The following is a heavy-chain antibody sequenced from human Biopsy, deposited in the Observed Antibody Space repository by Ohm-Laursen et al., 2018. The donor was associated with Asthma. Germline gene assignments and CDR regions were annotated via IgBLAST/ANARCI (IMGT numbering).Heavy chain of an antibody. CDR2: IYYSGST. D-gene: IGHD4-17*01. CDR3: ARTTYGDDGFDP. CDR1: GGSINIGDYY. Sequence: PSDTLSLTCTVSGGSINIGDYYWSWIRQHPVKGLEWIGYIYYSGSTYYNPSLKSRVSISLDTSRNQFSLSLTSVTAADTAVYYCARTTYGDDGFDPWGQGTLVTVSS. J-gene: IGHJ5*02. V-gene: IGHV4-31*03.